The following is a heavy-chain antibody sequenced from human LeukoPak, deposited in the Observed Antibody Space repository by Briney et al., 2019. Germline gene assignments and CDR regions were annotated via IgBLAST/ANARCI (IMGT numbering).Heavy chain of an antibody. Sequence: PGGSLRLSCAASGFTFSSYAMSWVRQAPGKGLVWVSRINSDGSSTSYADSVKGRFTISRDNAKNTLYLQMNSLRAEDTAVYYCARTPYCSSTSCYDWDYYYYMDVWGKGTTVTVSS. V-gene: IGHV3-74*01. CDR1: GFTFSSYA. CDR2: INSDGSST. D-gene: IGHD2-2*01. CDR3: ARTPYCSSTSCYDWDYYYYMDV. J-gene: IGHJ6*03.